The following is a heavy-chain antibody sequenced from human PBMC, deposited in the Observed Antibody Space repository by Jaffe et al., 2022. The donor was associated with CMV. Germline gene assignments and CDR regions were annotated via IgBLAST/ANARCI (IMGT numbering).Heavy chain of an antibody. CDR2: INHSGST. J-gene: IGHJ4*02. CDR3: ARRGIVKLSIYRY. Sequence: QVQLQQWGAGLLKPSETLSLTCAVYGGSFSGYYWSWIRQPPGKGLEWIGEINHSGSTNYNPSLKSRVTISVDTSKNQFSLKLSSVTAADTAVYYCARRGIVKLSIYRYWGQGTLVTVSS. V-gene: IGHV4-34*01. D-gene: IGHD3-16*01. CDR1: GGSFSGYY.